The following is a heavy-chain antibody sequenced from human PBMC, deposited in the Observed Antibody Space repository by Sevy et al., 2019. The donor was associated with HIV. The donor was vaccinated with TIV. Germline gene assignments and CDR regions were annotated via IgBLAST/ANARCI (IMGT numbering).Heavy chain of an antibody. Sequence: ASVKVSCKASGYTFTGYYMHWVRQAPGQGLEWMGWINPNSGGTNYAQKFQGRVTMTRDTSISTAYMELSRLRSDDTAVVYWARVSRAYSRSFPRFDPWGQGTLVTVSS. CDR1: GYTFTGYY. D-gene: IGHD6-6*01. J-gene: IGHJ5*02. CDR3: ARVSRAYSRSFPRFDP. V-gene: IGHV1-2*02. CDR2: INPNSGGT.